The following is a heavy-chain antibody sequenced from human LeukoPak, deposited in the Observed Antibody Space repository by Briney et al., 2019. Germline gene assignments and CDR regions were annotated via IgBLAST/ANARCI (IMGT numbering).Heavy chain of an antibody. Sequence: PSETLSLTCAVYGGSFSGYYWSWIRQPPGKGLEWIREINHSGSTNYNPSLKSRVTISVDTSKNQFSLKLSSVTAADTAVYYCARSYYYGSGSYYMMAYYYYYMDVWGKGTTVTVSS. J-gene: IGHJ6*03. CDR2: INHSGST. D-gene: IGHD3-10*01. CDR1: GGSFSGYY. V-gene: IGHV4-34*01. CDR3: ARSYYYGSGSYYMMAYYYYYMDV.